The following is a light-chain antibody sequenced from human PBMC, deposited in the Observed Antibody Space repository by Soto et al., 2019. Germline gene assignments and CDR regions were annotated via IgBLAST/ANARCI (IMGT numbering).Light chain of an antibody. Sequence: DIQMTQSPSSLSASVGDRVTITCQASQDISNYLNWYQQKPGKAPKLLIYDASNLETGVPSRFSGSGSGTDFTFTISSLQHEDIETYYCQPYDNLPLTLGGGTKVDIK. CDR1: QDISNY. V-gene: IGKV1-33*01. CDR3: QPYDNLPLT. CDR2: DAS. J-gene: IGKJ4*01.